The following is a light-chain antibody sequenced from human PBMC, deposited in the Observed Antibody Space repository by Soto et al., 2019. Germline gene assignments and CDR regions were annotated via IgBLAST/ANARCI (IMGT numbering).Light chain of an antibody. CDR1: QSVLYTSNNENY. V-gene: IGKV4-1*01. CDR2: WAS. CDR3: QQYYSSPPT. Sequence: DIVMTQSPDSLAVSLGERATINCKSSQSVLYTSNNENYLAWYQQKPGQSPKLLIYWASTRESGVPDRFSGSGSGTDFTLTISSLQAEDVAVYYCQQYYSSPPTFGGGTKVEIK. J-gene: IGKJ4*01.